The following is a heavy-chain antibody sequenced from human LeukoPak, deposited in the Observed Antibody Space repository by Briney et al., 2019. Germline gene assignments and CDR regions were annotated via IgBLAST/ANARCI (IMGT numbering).Heavy chain of an antibody. CDR2: INHSGST. D-gene: IGHD6-6*01. CDR3: ARGQLGAPDLDY. Sequence: SETLSLTCAVYGGSFSGYYWSWIRPPPGKGLEWIGEINHSGSTNYNPSLKSRVTISVDTSKNQFSLKLSSVTAADTAVYYCARGQLGAPDLDYWGQGTLVTVSS. J-gene: IGHJ4*02. V-gene: IGHV4-34*01. CDR1: GGSFSGYY.